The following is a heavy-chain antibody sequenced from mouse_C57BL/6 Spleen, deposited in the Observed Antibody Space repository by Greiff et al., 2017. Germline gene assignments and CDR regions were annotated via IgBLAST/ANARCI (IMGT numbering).Heavy chain of an antibody. CDR1: GFSLTSYG. J-gene: IGHJ4*01. V-gene: IGHV2-3*01. D-gene: IGHD1-1*01. Sequence: VMLVESGPGLVAPSQSLSITCTVSGFSLTSYGVSWVRQPPGKGLEWLGVIWGDGSTNYHSALISSLSISKANSKSQVFLRLNSLQTDDTATYYCASLTTVYAMDYWGQGTSVTVSS. CDR3: ASLTTVYAMDY. CDR2: IWGDGST.